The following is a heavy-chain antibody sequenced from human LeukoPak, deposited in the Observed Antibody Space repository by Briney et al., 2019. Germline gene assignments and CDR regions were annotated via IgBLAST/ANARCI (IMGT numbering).Heavy chain of an antibody. V-gene: IGHV3-74*03. J-gene: IGHJ3*02. Sequence: GGSLRLSCAASGFTFSSYWMHWVRQAPGKGLVWLSRINSDGSTTTYADSVRGRFIISRDNAKNTLYLQMNSLGAEDTAVYYCARVKVGVWGVFDTWGQGTRVTVSS. CDR1: GFTFSSYW. CDR3: ARVKVGVWGVFDT. D-gene: IGHD7-27*01. CDR2: INSDGSTT.